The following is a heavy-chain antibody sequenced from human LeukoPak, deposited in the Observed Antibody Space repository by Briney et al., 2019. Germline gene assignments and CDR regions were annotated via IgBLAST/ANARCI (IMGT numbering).Heavy chain of an antibody. CDR1: GFTFSSYS. CDR2: ISSSSSYI. J-gene: IGHJ4*02. CDR3: ARVFQGYCSGGSCSFLDY. V-gene: IGHV3-21*01. Sequence: GGSLRLSCAASGFTFSSYSMNWVRQAPGKGLEWVSSISSSSSYIYYADSVKGRFTISRDNAKNSLYLQMNSLRAEDTAVYYCARVFQGYCSGGSCSFLDYWGQGTLVTVSS. D-gene: IGHD2-15*01.